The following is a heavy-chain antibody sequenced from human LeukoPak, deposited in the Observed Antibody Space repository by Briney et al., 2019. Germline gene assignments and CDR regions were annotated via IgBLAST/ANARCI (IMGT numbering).Heavy chain of an antibody. CDR2: INHSGST. J-gene: IGHJ3*02. D-gene: IGHD6-13*01. Sequence: PSETLSLTCAVYGGSFSGYYWSWIRQPPGKGLEWIGEINHSGSTNYNPSLKSRVTISVDTSKNQFSLKLSSVTAADTAVYYCARVASSWYRAFDIWGQGTMVTVSS. CDR3: ARVASSWYRAFDI. V-gene: IGHV4-34*01. CDR1: GGSFSGYY.